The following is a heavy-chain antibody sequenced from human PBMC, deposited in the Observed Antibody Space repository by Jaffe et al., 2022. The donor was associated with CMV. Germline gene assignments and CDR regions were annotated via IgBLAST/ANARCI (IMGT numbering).Heavy chain of an antibody. V-gene: IGHV3-30*18. CDR3: ANTLVPSKYDFWSGLRDYYYYGMDV. CDR2: ISYDGSNK. CDR1: GFTFSSYG. J-gene: IGHJ6*02. Sequence: QVQLVESGGGVVQPGRSLRLSCAASGFTFSSYGMHWVRQAPGKGLEWVAVISYDGSNKYYADSVKGRFTISRDNSKNTLYLQMNSLRAEDTAVYYCANTLVPSKYDFWSGLRDYYYYGMDVWGQGTTVTVSS. D-gene: IGHD3-3*01.